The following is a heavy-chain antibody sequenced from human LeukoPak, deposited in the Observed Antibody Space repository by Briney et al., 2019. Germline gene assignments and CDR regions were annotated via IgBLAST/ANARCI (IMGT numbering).Heavy chain of an antibody. CDR3: ARVSLYYDILTGYRAEYFQH. V-gene: IGHV1-2*02. CDR2: IIPNSGGT. J-gene: IGHJ1*01. Sequence: ASVKVSCKASGYTFTGYYMHWVRQAPGQGLEWMGWIIPNSGGTNYAQKFQGRVTMTRDTSISTAYMELSRLRSDDTAVYYCARVSLYYDILTGYRAEYFQHWGQGTLVTVSS. D-gene: IGHD3-9*01. CDR1: GYTFTGYY.